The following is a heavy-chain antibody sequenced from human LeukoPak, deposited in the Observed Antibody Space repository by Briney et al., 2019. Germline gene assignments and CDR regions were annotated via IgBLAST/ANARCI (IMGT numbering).Heavy chain of an antibody. CDR3: ARENSSGSGSSTS. CDR2: IIPIFGTA. Sequence: ASVKVSCKASGGTFSSYAISWVRQAPGQGLEWMGGIIPIFGTANYAQKFQGRVTITTDESTSTAYMELSSLRSEDTAVDYCARENSSGSGSSTSGGQGPLVTASS. J-gene: IGHJ4*02. CDR1: GGTFSSYA. D-gene: IGHD3-10*01. V-gene: IGHV1-69*05.